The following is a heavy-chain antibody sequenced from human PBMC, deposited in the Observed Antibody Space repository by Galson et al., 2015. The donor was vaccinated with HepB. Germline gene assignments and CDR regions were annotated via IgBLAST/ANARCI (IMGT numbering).Heavy chain of an antibody. CDR3: ARGDEAARVNWYFDL. D-gene: IGHD6-13*01. CDR2: IWYDGSNK. J-gene: IGHJ2*01. V-gene: IGHV3-33*08. Sequence: SLRLSCAASGFTFSSYWMSWVRQAPGQGLEWVAVIWYDGSNKYYADSVKGRFTISRDNSKNTLYLQMNSLRAEDTAVYYCARGDEAARVNWYFDLWGRGTLVTVSS. CDR1: GFTFSSYW.